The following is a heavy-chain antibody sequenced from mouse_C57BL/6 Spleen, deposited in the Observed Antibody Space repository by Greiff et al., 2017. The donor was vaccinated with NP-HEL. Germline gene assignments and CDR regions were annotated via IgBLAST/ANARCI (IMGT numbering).Heavy chain of an antibody. J-gene: IGHJ3*01. CDR2: ISSGSSTI. V-gene: IGHV5-17*01. CDR3: ARGIHYGSSYGFAY. D-gene: IGHD1-1*01. CDR1: GFTFSDYG. Sequence: DVKLVESGGGLVKPGGSLKLSCAASGFTFSDYGMHWVRQAPEKGLEWVAYISSGSSTIYYADTVKGRFTISRDNAKNTLFLQMTSLRSEDTAMYYCARGIHYGSSYGFAYWGQGTLVTVSA.